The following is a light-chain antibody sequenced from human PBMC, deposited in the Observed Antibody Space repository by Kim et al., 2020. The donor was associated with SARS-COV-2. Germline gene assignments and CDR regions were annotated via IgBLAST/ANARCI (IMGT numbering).Light chain of an antibody. Sequence: DIQMTQSPSSLSASVGDRATITCRTSQSISRYLNWYQQKPRKAPKLLIFGASSFESGVPSRFSGSGSGTDFTLTISSLQPEDFATYYCQQSHSTSPYTIGQGTKLEI. J-gene: IGKJ2*01. CDR1: QSISRY. V-gene: IGKV1-39*01. CDR2: GAS. CDR3: QQSHSTSPYT.